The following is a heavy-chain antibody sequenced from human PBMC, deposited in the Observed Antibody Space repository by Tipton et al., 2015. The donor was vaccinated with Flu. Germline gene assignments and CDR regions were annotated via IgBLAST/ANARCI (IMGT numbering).Heavy chain of an antibody. Sequence: QLVQSGAEVKKPGASVRVSCKAFGYTFTSYAIHWVRQAPGQRLEWMGWINVGNGNTKYSQELQGRVTITRDTSASTAYMEVTSLRSEDMGVYYCASAGYSSSSGYFQHWGQGTLVTVSS. D-gene: IGHD6-6*01. CDR2: INVGNGNT. CDR1: GYTFTSYA. CDR3: ASAGYSSSSGYFQH. J-gene: IGHJ1*01. V-gene: IGHV1-3*03.